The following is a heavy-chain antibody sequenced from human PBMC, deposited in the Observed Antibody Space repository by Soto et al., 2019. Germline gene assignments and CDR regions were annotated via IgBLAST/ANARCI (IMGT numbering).Heavy chain of an antibody. Sequence: ESGGGLVQPGGSLRLSCAASGFTVSSNYMSWVRQAPGKGLEWVSVIYSGGSTYYADSVKGRFTISRDNSKNTLYLQMNSLRAEDTAVYYCARDDCSGGSCYSMLDYWGQGTLVTVSS. CDR2: IYSGGST. CDR1: GFTVSSNY. CDR3: ARDDCSGGSCYSMLDY. D-gene: IGHD2-15*01. V-gene: IGHV3-66*01. J-gene: IGHJ4*02.